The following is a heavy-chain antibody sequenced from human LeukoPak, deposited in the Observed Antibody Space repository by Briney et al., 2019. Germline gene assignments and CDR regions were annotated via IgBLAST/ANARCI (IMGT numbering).Heavy chain of an antibody. CDR2: ISGSGGST. CDR3: AKESGYSYGTSTFDY. D-gene: IGHD5-18*01. CDR1: GFTFSSYA. V-gene: IGHV3-23*01. Sequence: GGSLRLSCAASGFTFSSYAMSWVRQAPGKGLEWVSAISGSGGSTYYADSVKGRFTISRDNSKNTLYLQMNSLRAKDTAVYYCAKESGYSYGTSTFDYWGQGTLVTVSS. J-gene: IGHJ4*02.